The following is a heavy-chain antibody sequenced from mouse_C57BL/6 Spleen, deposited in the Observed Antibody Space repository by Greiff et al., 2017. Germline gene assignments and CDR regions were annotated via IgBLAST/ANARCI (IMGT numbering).Heavy chain of an antibody. CDR2: INPSSGYT. CDR3: ARGDLLWLRQDAMDY. D-gene: IGHD2-2*01. V-gene: IGHV1-7*01. CDR1: GYTFTSYW. J-gene: IGHJ4*01. Sequence: QVQLQQSGAELAKPGASVKLSCKASGYTFTSYWMHWVKQRPGQGLEWIGYINPSSGYTKYNQKFKDKATLTADQSSSTAYMQLSSLTYEDSAVYYCARGDLLWLRQDAMDYWGQGTSVTVSS.